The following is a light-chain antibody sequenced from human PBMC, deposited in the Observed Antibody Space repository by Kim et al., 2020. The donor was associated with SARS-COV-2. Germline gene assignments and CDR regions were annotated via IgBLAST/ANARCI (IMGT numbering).Light chain of an antibody. Sequence: VPPGQPASITCSEEKLGDTYSCWYQQKPGQSPGLVIYQDSKRPSGIPERLAGSNSGNTATLTFGGTQAMDEADYYCQAWDSSTAVFGGGTRLTVL. CDR3: QAWDSSTAV. J-gene: IGLJ3*02. CDR1: KLGDTY. V-gene: IGLV3-1*01. CDR2: QDS.